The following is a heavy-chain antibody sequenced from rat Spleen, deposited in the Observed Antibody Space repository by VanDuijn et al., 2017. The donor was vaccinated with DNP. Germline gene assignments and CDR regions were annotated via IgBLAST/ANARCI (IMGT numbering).Heavy chain of an antibody. V-gene: IGHV5-31*01. CDR2: ITSSGGTT. Sequence: EVKLVESGGGLVQPGRSLKLSCVASGFTFNYYWMTWIRHVPGKGLEWVASITSSGGTTNYRDSVKGRFTISRDNAKNTLYLQMNSLRSEDSATYYCAKDPRDFDYWGQGVMVTVSS. D-gene: IGHD4-3*01. CDR3: AKDPRDFDY. J-gene: IGHJ2*01. CDR1: GFTFNYYW.